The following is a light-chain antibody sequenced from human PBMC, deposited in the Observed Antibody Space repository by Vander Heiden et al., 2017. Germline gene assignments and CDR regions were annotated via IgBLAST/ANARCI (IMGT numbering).Light chain of an antibody. J-gene: IGLJ1*01. V-gene: IGLV2-14*03. Sequence: QSALPQPAPVSGSPGQSITISCTGTTSDVGAYDYVSWYQQHPDKVPKLLIYDVTNRPSGISTRFSGSKSGSTAYLTISGLLAEDEADYYCASYTTDSSYVFGTGTKVTVL. CDR1: TSDVGAYDY. CDR2: DVT. CDR3: ASYTTDSSYV.